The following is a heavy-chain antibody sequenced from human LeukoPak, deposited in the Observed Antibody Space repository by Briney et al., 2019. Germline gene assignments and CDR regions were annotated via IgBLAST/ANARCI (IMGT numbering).Heavy chain of an antibody. V-gene: IGHV1-2*06. CDR3: ASVGYYESSGYYEY. Sequence: GASVKVSCKASGYTLTDYYMHWVRQAPGQGLEWMGRINPNSGGTNYAQKFQGRVTMTRDTSISTVYMELSRLRSDDTAVYYCASVGYYESSGYYEYWGQGTLVTVSS. D-gene: IGHD3-22*01. J-gene: IGHJ4*02. CDR1: GYTLTDYY. CDR2: INPNSGGT.